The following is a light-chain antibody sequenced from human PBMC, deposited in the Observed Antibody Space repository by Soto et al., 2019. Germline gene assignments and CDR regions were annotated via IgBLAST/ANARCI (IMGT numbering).Light chain of an antibody. CDR1: QSVSGTY. V-gene: IGKV3-20*01. CDR2: GAS. J-gene: IGKJ4*01. CDR3: QYYGSSPRVT. Sequence: EIVLTQSPGTLSLSPGERATLSCRASQSVSGTYLTWYQQKPGQAPRRLIYGASIRATGIPDRFSGSGSGTDFTLTISRLESEDFAVYYCQYYGSSPRVTFGGGTKVEIK.